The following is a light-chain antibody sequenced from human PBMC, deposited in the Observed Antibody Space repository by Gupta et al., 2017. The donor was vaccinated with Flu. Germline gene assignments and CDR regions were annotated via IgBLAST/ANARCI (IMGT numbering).Light chain of an antibody. J-gene: IGKJ4*01. Sequence: DIQMTQSPSSLSASVGDRVTITCQASQDIDNYLNWYQQKPGKAPKLLIYDVAYLKAGVPSRFSGSGSGTVFSFTISSLQPEDIATYYCQQAYDLPLTFGGGTTLEIK. CDR2: DVA. CDR1: QDIDNY. CDR3: QQAYDLPLT. V-gene: IGKV1-33*01.